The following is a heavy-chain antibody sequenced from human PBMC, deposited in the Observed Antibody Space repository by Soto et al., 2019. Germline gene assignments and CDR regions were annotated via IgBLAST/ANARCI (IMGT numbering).Heavy chain of an antibody. CDR3: AREGEAYYDIFTVYSMFDY. D-gene: IGHD3-9*01. V-gene: IGHV1-69*08. CDR2: IIPILGIA. J-gene: IGHJ4*02. CDR1: GGTFSSYT. Sequence: QVQLVQSGAEVKKPGSSVKVSCKASGGTFSSYTISWVRQAPGQGLEWMGRIIPILGIANYAQKFQGRVTITADKSTSTAYMELSSLRSEDTAVYYCAREGEAYYDIFTVYSMFDYWGQGTLVTVSS.